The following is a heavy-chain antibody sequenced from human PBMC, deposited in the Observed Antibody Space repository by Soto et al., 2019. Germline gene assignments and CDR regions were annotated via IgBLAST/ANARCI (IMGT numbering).Heavy chain of an antibody. CDR1: GGSISSSSYY. D-gene: IGHD6-6*01. CDR3: ARHGDLAARLRYYYYGMDV. Sequence: QLQLQESGPGLVKPSETLSLTCTVSGGSISSSSYYWGWIRQPPGKGLEWIGSIYYSGSTYYNPSLKSRVTISVDTSKNQFSLKLSSVTAADTAVYYCARHGDLAARLRYYYYGMDVWGQGTTVTVSS. V-gene: IGHV4-39*01. J-gene: IGHJ6*02. CDR2: IYYSGST.